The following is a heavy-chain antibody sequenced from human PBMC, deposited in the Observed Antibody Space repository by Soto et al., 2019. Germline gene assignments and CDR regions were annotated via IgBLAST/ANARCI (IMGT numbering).Heavy chain of an antibody. CDR3: ARVEGGYSYGMDY. D-gene: IGHD5-18*01. V-gene: IGHV4-61*01. CDR1: GGSVSSGSYY. Sequence: SETLSLTCTVSGGSVSSGSYYWSWIRQPPGKGLEWIGYIYYSGSTNYNPSLKSRVTISVDTSKSQFSLKLSSMTAADTAVYYCARVEGGYSYGMDYWGQGTLVTVSS. J-gene: IGHJ4*02. CDR2: IYYSGST.